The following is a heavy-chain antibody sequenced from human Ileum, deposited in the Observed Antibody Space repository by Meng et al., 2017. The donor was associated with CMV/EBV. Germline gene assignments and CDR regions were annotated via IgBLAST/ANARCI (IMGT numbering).Heavy chain of an antibody. CDR2: IYSSGTA. CDR1: GDSITSGDYY. J-gene: IGHJ6*02. V-gene: IGHV4-30-4*08. D-gene: IGHD2-2*01. CDR3: ARGSKRTLRGNYCSSTSCYPYGMDV. Sequence: LRLSCSVSGDSITSGDYYWSWIRQPPGKGLEWIGYIYSSGTAYYNPSLKTAISIDTSKNQFSLKLSSVTAADTAVYYCARGSKRTLRGNYCSSTSCYPYGMDVWGQGTTVTVSS.